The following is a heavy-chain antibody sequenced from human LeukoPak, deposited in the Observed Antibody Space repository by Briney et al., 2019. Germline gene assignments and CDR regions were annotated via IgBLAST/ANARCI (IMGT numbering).Heavy chain of an antibody. Sequence: GGSLKLSCAASVFTFSGSAMHWVRQASGKGLEWGGRIRSKANSYATAYAASVKGRFTISRDDSKNTAYLQMNSLKTEDTAVYYCTAYGEYDAFDIWGQGTMVTVSS. D-gene: IGHD4-17*01. J-gene: IGHJ3*02. CDR2: IRSKANSYAT. CDR3: TAYGEYDAFDI. V-gene: IGHV3-73*01. CDR1: VFTFSGSA.